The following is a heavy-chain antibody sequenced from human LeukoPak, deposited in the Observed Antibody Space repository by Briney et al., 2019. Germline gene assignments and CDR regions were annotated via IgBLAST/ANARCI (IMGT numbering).Heavy chain of an antibody. Sequence: GGSLRLSCAASGFTFNSYAMSWVRQAPGKGLEWVSAISPSGTDTYYADSVKGRFTVSRDNSKNTLYLQMSSLRAEDSAVYYCAKRGGYETMAAFDHWGQGTLVTVSS. D-gene: IGHD3-10*01. V-gene: IGHV3-23*01. CDR3: AKRGGYETMAAFDH. CDR2: ISPSGTDT. CDR1: GFTFNSYA. J-gene: IGHJ4*02.